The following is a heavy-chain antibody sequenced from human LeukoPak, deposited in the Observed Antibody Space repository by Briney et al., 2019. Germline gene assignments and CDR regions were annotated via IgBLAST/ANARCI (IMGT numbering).Heavy chain of an antibody. CDR3: ASSLEPSEGPYYYYGMDV. D-gene: IGHD3-10*01. CDR1: GYTLTELS. J-gene: IGHJ6*02. V-gene: IGHV1-24*01. Sequence: ASVKVSCKVSGYTLTELSMHWVRQAPGKGLEWMGGFDPEDGETIYAQKFQGRVTMTEDTSTDTAYMELSSLRSEDTAVYYCASSLEPSEGPYYYYGMDVWGQGTTVTVSS. CDR2: FDPEDGET.